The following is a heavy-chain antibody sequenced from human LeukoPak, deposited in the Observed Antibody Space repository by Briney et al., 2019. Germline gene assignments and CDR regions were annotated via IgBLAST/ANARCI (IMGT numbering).Heavy chain of an antibody. CDR1: GGSISSYY. V-gene: IGHV4-59*12. CDR2: IYYSGST. J-gene: IGHJ4*02. D-gene: IGHD5-12*01. Sequence: SETLSLTCTVSGGSISSYYWSWIRQPPGKGLEWIGYIYYSGSTNYNPSPKSRVTISVDTSKNQFSLKLSSVTAADTAVYYCARDDIVATMGGFDYWGQGTLVTVSS. CDR3: ARDDIVATMGGFDY.